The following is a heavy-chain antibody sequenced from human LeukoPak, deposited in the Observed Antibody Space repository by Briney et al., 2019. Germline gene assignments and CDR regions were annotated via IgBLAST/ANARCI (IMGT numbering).Heavy chain of an antibody. CDR3: AKGVSGWPYYLDS. D-gene: IGHD6-19*01. V-gene: IGHV3-23*01. J-gene: IGHJ4*02. Sequence: GGSLRLSCAASGFTFSTYVMAWVRQAPGKGLEWVSSISDSGDDTYYAASVKGRFTISRDNSKNTLYLQMNSLRAEDTAAYYCAKGVSGWPYYLDSWGQGALVTVSS. CDR2: ISDSGDDT. CDR1: GFTFSTYV.